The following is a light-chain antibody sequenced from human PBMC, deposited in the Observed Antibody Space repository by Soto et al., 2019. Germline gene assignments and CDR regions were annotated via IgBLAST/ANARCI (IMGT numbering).Light chain of an antibody. CDR2: DVS. J-gene: IGLJ1*01. Sequence: QAVLTPPASLSGSPGQAITISCSGTSSDVGAFNYVSWYQQHPGKAPKLMIYDVSNRPSGVSNRFSGSKSGNTASLTISGLRAEDETDYYCNSYTSNNTYVVGNGNKVTV. V-gene: IGLV2-14*03. CDR1: SSDVGAFNY. CDR3: NSYTSNNTYV.